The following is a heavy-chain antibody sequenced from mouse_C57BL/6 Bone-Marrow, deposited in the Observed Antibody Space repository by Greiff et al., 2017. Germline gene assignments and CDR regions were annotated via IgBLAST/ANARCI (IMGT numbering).Heavy chain of an antibody. CDR2: IHPSDSDT. CDR1: GYTFTSYW. Sequence: QVQLQQPGAELVKPGASVKVSCKASGYTFTSYWMHWVKQRPGQGLEWIGRIHPSDSDTNYTQKFKGKATLTVDKSSSTAYMQLSSLTSDSSAVYDGAMTAQATWFAYWGPGTLVTVSA. V-gene: IGHV1-74*01. CDR3: AMTAQATWFAY. D-gene: IGHD3-2*02. J-gene: IGHJ3*01.